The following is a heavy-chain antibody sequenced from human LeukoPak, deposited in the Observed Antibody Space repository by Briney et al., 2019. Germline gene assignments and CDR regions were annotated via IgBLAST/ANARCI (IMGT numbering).Heavy chain of an antibody. CDR3: ARVKRLSGSWYFDL. CDR2: IGTAGDT. V-gene: IGHV3-13*01. CDR1: GFTLSSYD. D-gene: IGHD1-26*01. J-gene: IGHJ2*01. Sequence: PGGSLRLSCAASGFTLSSYDMHWVRQATGKGLEWVSAIGTAGDTYYPGSVKGRFTISRENAKNSLYLQMNSLRAGDTAVYYCARVKRLSGSWYFDLWGRGTLVTVSS.